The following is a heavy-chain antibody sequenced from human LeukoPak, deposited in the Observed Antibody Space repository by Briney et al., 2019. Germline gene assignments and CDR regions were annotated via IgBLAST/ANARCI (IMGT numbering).Heavy chain of an antibody. CDR2: IYYSGST. J-gene: IGHJ4*02. CDR3: ARGSIVAAGTTE. Sequence: SQTLSLTCTVSGGSISSGDYYWSWIRQPPGKGLEWIGYIYYSGSTYYNPSLKSRVTISVDTSKNQFSLKLSSVTAADTAVYYCARGSIVAAGTTEWGQGTLVTVSS. V-gene: IGHV4-30-4*01. CDR1: GGSISSGDYY. D-gene: IGHD6-13*01.